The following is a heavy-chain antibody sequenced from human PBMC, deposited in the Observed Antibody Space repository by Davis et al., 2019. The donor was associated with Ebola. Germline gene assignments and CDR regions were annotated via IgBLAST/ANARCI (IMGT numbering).Heavy chain of an antibody. CDR1: GFTFSSFA. CDR3: ARDRAIGVGAFDI. Sequence: GESLKISCAASGFTFSSFAMSWVRQAPGKGLEWVSTISGTSTYTYYADSVKGRFTISRDNSKNTLYLQVNSLRAEDTALYYCARDRAIGVGAFDIWGQGTMVTVSS. V-gene: IGHV3-23*01. CDR2: ISGTSTYT. J-gene: IGHJ3*02.